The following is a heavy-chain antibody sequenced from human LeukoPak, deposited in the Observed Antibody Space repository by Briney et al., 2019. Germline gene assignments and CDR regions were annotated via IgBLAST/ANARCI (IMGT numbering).Heavy chain of an antibody. CDR2: INHSGST. CDR3: VRVVPLGSGYLIYFDY. V-gene: IGHV4-34*01. J-gene: IGHJ4*02. CDR1: GGSFSGYY. Sequence: SETLSLTCAGYGGSFSGYYWSWIRQPPGKGLEWIGEINHSGSTNYNPSLKSRVTISVDTSKNQFSLKLSSVTAADTAVYYCVRVVPLGSGYLIYFDYLGQGTLVTVSS. D-gene: IGHD3-22*01.